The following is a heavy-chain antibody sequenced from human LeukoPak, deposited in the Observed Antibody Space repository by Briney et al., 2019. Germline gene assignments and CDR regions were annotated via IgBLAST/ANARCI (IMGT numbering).Heavy chain of an antibody. CDR2: IYSGGST. CDR1: GFTFGNHG. D-gene: IGHD6-13*01. J-gene: IGHJ4*02. V-gene: IGHV3-66*01. CDR3: ARWEQQLAFFDY. Sequence: GGSLRLSCAASGFTFGNHGMHWVRQAPGKGLEWVSVIYSGGSTYYADSVKGRFTITRDNSKNTLYLQMNSLRAEDTAVYYCARWEQQLAFFDYWGQGTLVTVSS.